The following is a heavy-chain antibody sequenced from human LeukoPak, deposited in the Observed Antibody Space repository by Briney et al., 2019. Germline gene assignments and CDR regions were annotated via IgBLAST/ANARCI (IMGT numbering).Heavy chain of an antibody. D-gene: IGHD2-15*01. V-gene: IGHV3-7*03. Sequence: PGGSLRLSCVASGFTFSSYWMSWVRQAPGKGLEWVANIKQDGSENFYVDSVKGRFTISRDNAKNSLYLQMNSLRAEDTAVYYCARAPPRGGVVVVAATPGFSHFDYWGQGTPVSVSS. J-gene: IGHJ4*02. CDR2: IKQDGSEN. CDR1: GFTFSSYW. CDR3: ARAPPRGGVVVVAATPGFSHFDY.